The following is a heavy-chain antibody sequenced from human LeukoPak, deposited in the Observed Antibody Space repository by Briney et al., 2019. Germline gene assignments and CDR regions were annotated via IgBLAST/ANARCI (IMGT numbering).Heavy chain of an antibody. J-gene: IGHJ6*02. D-gene: IGHD2-2*02. CDR3: ATYTPKKDYYYGMDV. CDR1: GYTFTSYG. Sequence: ASVKVSCKASGYTFTSYGIIWVRQAPGQGLEWMGWISAYNGNTNYAQKLQGRVTMTTDTSTSTAYMELRSLRSEDTAVYYCATYTPKKDYYYGMDVWGQGATVTVSS. V-gene: IGHV1-18*01. CDR2: ISAYNGNT.